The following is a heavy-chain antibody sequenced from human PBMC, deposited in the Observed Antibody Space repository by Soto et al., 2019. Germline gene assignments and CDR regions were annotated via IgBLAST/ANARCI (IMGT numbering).Heavy chain of an antibody. CDR2: INPYSGGA. V-gene: IGHV1-2*02. CDR3: ARVIRGAYYNSPLDT. D-gene: IGHD3-10*01. Sequence: ASVKVSCKSSGYTFTGYFMHWVRQAPGQGLEWMGWINPYSGGADYAQSFQGRVTMTRDTSISTVYMELSRLRFDDTAVYYCARVIRGAYYNSPLDTWGQGTVVTVSS. J-gene: IGHJ5*02. CDR1: GYTFTGYF.